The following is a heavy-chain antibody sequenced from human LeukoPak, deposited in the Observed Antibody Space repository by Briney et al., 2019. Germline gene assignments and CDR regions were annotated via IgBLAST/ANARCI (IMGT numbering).Heavy chain of an antibody. Sequence: GTSLRLSCAASGFTFSNNGMHWVRQAPDKGMEWVALISYEGSKKYYADSVKGRFTISRDNSKNSLYLQMNSLRDEDTAVYYCARSNGFDPWGQGTLVTVSS. CDR1: GFTFSNNG. CDR3: ARSNGFDP. CDR2: ISYEGSKK. D-gene: IGHD2-8*01. V-gene: IGHV3-30*03. J-gene: IGHJ5*02.